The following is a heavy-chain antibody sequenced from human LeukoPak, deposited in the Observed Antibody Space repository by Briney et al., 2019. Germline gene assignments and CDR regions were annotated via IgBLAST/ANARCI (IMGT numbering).Heavy chain of an antibody. V-gene: IGHV3-53*05. CDR2: IYSGDST. CDR3: AKDINDILTGSGGFDY. J-gene: IGHJ4*02. CDR1: GFTVSSNY. Sequence: GGSLRLSCAASGFTVSSNYMSWVRQAPGKGLEWVSVIYSGDSTYYADSVKGRFTISRDNSKNTLYLQMNSLRAEDTALYYCAKDINDILTGSGGFDYWGQGTLVTVSS. D-gene: IGHD3-9*01.